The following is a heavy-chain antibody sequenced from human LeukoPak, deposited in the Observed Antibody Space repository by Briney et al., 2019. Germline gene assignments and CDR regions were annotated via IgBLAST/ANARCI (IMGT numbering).Heavy chain of an antibody. Sequence: GGSLRLSCAASGFAFNEAWMNWVRQAPGKGLEWVSHITASGTAMFYADSVKGRFTISRDNAKNSLYLQMNSLRDEDTAVYYCASSGSYRFDYWGQGTLDTVSS. CDR1: GFAFNEAW. CDR2: ITASGTAM. CDR3: ASSGSYRFDY. J-gene: IGHJ4*02. V-gene: IGHV3-48*02. D-gene: IGHD1-26*01.